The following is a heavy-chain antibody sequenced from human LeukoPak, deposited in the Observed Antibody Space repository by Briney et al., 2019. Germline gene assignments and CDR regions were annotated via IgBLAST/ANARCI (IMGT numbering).Heavy chain of an antibody. Sequence: GRSLRLSCAASGLTFSSYAMSWVRQAPGKGLEWVSAISGSGGSTYYADSVKGRFTISRDNSKNTLYLQMNSLRAEDTAVYYCAKEGYCSSISCYAGGLDYWGQGTLVTVSS. CDR2: ISGSGGST. J-gene: IGHJ4*02. CDR3: AKEGYCSSISCYAGGLDY. CDR1: GLTFSSYA. V-gene: IGHV3-23*01. D-gene: IGHD2-2*01.